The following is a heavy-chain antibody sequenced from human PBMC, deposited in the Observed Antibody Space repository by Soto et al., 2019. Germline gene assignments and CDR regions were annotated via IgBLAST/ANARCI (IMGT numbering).Heavy chain of an antibody. CDR2: IYYTETT. J-gene: IGHJ4*02. CDR3: AGGYGSGSYSASYVY. D-gene: IGHD3-10*01. CDR1: GGSISSYY. Sequence: QVQLQESGPGLVKPSETLSLTCTVSGGSISSYYWSWIRQPPGKGLEWIGYIYYTETTSYNPSLKSRGTISVDSSKNQFSLKLSSVNAADSALYYCAGGYGSGSYSASYVYWGQGTLVTVSS. V-gene: IGHV4-59*01.